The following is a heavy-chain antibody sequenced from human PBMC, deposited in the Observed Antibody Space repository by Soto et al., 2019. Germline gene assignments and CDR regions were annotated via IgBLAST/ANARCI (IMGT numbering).Heavy chain of an antibody. CDR3: GRSRTGTTYGGMDV. J-gene: IGHJ6*02. CDR1: GFAVSSNY. V-gene: IGHV3-66*01. CDR2: IHSGGDT. Sequence: EVQLVESGGDLVQPGGSLRLSCAASGFAVSSNYMTWVRQAPGKGLEWVSVIHSGGDTHYADSVRGRFTISRDNSKNTLYRQMNSLRAEDTAVYYCGRSRTGTTYGGMDVWGQGTTVTVSS. D-gene: IGHD1-7*01.